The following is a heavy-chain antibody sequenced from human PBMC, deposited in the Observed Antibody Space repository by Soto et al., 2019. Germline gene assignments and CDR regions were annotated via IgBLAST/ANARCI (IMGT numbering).Heavy chain of an antibody. J-gene: IGHJ6*02. Sequence: GASVKVSCKASGYTFTGYYMHWVRQAPGQGLEWMGWINPNSGGTNYAQKFQGWVTMTRDTSISTAYMELSRLRSEDTAVYYCAREGCSSTSCYPYYYYYGMDVWGQGTTVTVSS. CDR2: INPNSGGT. CDR1: GYTFTGYY. V-gene: IGHV1-2*04. CDR3: AREGCSSTSCYPYYYYYGMDV. D-gene: IGHD2-2*01.